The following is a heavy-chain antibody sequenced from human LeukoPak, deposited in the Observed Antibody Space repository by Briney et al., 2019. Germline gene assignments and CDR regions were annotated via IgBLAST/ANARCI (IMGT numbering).Heavy chain of an antibody. V-gene: IGHV3-23*01. CDR1: GFTFSSYA. CDR2: ISGSGGST. D-gene: IGHD3-3*01. J-gene: IGHJ4*02. CDR3: AKVGDFWSGYHVGDY. Sequence: GGSLRLSCAASGFTFSSYAMSWVRQAPGKGLEWVSAISGSGGSTYYADSVKGRFTISRDNSKNTLYLQMNSLRAEDTAVYYCAKVGDFWSGYHVGDYWGQGTLVTVSS.